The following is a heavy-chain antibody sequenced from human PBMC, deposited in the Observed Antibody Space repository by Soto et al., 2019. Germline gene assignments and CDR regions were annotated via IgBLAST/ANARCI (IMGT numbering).Heavy chain of an antibody. V-gene: IGHV4-39*01. CDR3: ALLGYSSSWYFPYYGMDV. Sequence: PSETLSLTXTVSGGSISSSSYYWGWIRQPPGKGLEWIGSIYYSGSTYYNPSLKSRVTISVDTSKNQFSLKLSSVTAADTAVYYCALLGYSSSWYFPYYGMDVWGQGTTVTVSS. CDR1: GGSISSSSYY. CDR2: IYYSGST. D-gene: IGHD6-13*01. J-gene: IGHJ6*02.